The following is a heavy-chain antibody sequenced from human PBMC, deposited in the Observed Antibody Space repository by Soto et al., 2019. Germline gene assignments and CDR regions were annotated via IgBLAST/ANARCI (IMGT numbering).Heavy chain of an antibody. Sequence: GGSLRLSCAASGFTFSSYGMHWVRQAPGKGLEWVAVIWYDGSNKYYADSVKGRFTISRDNSKNTLYLQMNSLRAEDTAVYYCASPGGYSYGYGYWGQGTLVTVSS. J-gene: IGHJ4*02. V-gene: IGHV3-33*01. CDR2: IWYDGSNK. D-gene: IGHD5-18*01. CDR1: GFTFSSYG. CDR3: ASPGGYSYGYGY.